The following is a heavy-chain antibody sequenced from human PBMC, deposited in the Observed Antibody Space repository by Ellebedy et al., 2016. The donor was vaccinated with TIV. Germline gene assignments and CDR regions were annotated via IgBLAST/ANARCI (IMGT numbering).Heavy chain of an antibody. Sequence: PGGSLRLSCAASGFTVSGSYMTWVRQAPGKGLEWVAGIVGSGAERYADSVKGRFTISRDNSKTTVDLQMNSLRAEDTAVYFCAKDRTPGDGYWVFDYWGQGTLVTVSS. CDR2: IVGSGA. V-gene: IGHV3-53*01. J-gene: IGHJ4*02. D-gene: IGHD4-17*01. CDR3: AKDRTPGDGYWVFDY. CDR1: GFTVSGSY.